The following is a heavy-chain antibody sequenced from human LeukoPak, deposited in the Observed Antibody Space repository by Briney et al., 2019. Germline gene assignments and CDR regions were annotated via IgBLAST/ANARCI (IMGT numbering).Heavy chain of an antibody. CDR3: AKIRDGYNSVFDY. D-gene: IGHD5-24*01. CDR2: ISGSGGST. V-gene: IGHV3-23*01. Sequence: GGSLRLSCAASGFTFSSYAMSWVRQAPGNGLEWVSAISGSGGSTYYADSVKGRFTISRDNSKNTLYLQMNSLRAEDTAVYYCAKIRDGYNSVFDYWGQGTLVTVSS. J-gene: IGHJ4*02. CDR1: GFTFSSYA.